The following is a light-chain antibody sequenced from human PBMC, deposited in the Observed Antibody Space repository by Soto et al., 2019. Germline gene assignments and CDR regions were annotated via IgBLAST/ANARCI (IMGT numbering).Light chain of an antibody. CDR2: DND. CDR1: RSNIGNNY. J-gene: IGLJ3*02. CDR3: EAWDSSLSAGV. Sequence: QSALTQPPSVSAAPGQKVTVSCSGSRSNIGNNYVSWYQHLPGTAPKLLIYDNDKRPSGIPDRFSASKSGTSATLGITGLQTGDEADYYCEAWDSSLSAGVFGGGTK. V-gene: IGLV1-51*01.